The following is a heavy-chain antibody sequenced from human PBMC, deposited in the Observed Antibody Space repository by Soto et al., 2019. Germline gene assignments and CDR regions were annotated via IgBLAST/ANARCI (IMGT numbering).Heavy chain of an antibody. J-gene: IGHJ6*02. CDR2: ISYDGINK. CDR1: GFIFSSYG. D-gene: IGHD3-3*01. CDR3: AKDQSGYDHYAMDV. V-gene: IGHV3-30*18. Sequence: QVQLVESGGGVVQPGRSLRLSCAASGFIFSSYGMHWVSQAPGKGLEWVAVISYDGINKNHADSVKGRFTISRDNSKNTLHLQMNSLRAEDTAVYYCAKDQSGYDHYAMDVWGQGTAVTVSS.